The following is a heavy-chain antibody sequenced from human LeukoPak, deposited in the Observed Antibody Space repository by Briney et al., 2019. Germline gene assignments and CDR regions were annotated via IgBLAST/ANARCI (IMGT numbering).Heavy chain of an antibody. CDR1: GFTFSRHW. V-gene: IGHV3-74*01. D-gene: IGHD4-17*01. CDR2: INSDGSST. CDR3: AKDASTVTLHADY. J-gene: IGHJ4*02. Sequence: GGSLRLSCAASGFTFSRHWMHWVRQLPGKGLVWVSYINSDGSSTNYADSVKGRFTISRDNSKNTLYLQMNSLRAEDTAVYYCAKDASTVTLHADYWGQGTLVTVSS.